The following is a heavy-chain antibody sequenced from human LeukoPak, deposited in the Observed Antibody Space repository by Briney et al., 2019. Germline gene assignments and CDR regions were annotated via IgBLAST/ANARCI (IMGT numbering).Heavy chain of an antibody. V-gene: IGHV1-8*01. CDR2: MNPNSGKT. CDR1: GYTLTSYD. J-gene: IGHJ4*02. CDR3: TRETPSRYFDY. Sequence: ASVTVSCKASGYTLTSYDINWVRQAPGQGLEWMGWMNPNSGKTGYAQKFQGRITITRNTSISTAYMELSSLRSEDTAVYYCTRETPSRYFDYWGQGTLVTVSS. D-gene: IGHD4-23*01.